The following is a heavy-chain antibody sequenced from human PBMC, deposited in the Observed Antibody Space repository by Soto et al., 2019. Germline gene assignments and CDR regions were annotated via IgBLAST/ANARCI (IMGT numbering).Heavy chain of an antibody. CDR2: IYYSGST. V-gene: IGHV4-59*01. CDR3: ARDRINYYDSSGLDY. D-gene: IGHD3-22*01. J-gene: IGHJ4*02. CDR1: GGSISSYY. Sequence: SETLSLTCTVSGGSISSYYWSWIRQPPGKGLEWIGYIYYSGSTNYNPSLKSRVTISVDTSKNQFSLKLSSVTAADTAVYYCARDRINYYDSSGLDYWGQGTLVTVSS.